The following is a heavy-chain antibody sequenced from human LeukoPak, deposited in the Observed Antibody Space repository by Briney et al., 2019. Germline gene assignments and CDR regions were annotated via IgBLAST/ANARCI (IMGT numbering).Heavy chain of an antibody. V-gene: IGHV1-69*13. CDR2: IIPIFGTA. J-gene: IGHJ4*02. Sequence: SVKVSCKASGGTFSSYAISWVRQAPGQGLEWMGGIIPIFGTANYAQKFQGRVTITADESTSTAYMELSSLRSEDTAVYFCARDRRGDGYAGYWGQGTLVTVSS. CDR1: GGTFSSYA. D-gene: IGHD5-12*01. CDR3: ARDRRGDGYAGY.